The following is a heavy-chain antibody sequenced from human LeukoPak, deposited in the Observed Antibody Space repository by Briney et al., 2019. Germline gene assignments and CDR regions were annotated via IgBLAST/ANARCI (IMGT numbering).Heavy chain of an antibody. CDR2: IKQDGSEK. V-gene: IGHV3-7*03. Sequence: GGSLRLSCAASGFTFSSSWMSWVRQVPGKGLEWVANIKQDGSEKNYVDSVKGRFTISRDNSKNTLYLQMNSLRAEDTAVYYCARAGHCTNGICYTADFDYWGQGTLVTVSS. J-gene: IGHJ4*02. CDR1: GFTFSSSW. D-gene: IGHD2-8*01. CDR3: ARAGHCTNGICYTADFDY.